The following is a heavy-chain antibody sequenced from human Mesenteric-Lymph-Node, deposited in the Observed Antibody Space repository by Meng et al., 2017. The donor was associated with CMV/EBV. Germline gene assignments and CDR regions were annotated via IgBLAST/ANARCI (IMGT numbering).Heavy chain of an antibody. CDR3: ARDRTAPSSGSYGLDL. D-gene: IGHD1-26*01. V-gene: IGHV4-4*01. Sequence: SGGSISNTNWWSWVRQPPGKGLEWIGEVYHSGGTNYNPSLRGRVTISLDKYKNQFSLKLSSVTAADTAVYFCARDRTAPSSGSYGLDLWGRGTLVTVSS. CDR1: GGSISNTNW. J-gene: IGHJ2*01. CDR2: VYHSGGT.